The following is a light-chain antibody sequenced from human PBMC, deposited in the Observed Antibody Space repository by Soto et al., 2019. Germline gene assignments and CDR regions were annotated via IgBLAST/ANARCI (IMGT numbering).Light chain of an antibody. CDR1: SSDVGGYNY. J-gene: IGLJ3*02. CDR2: DVS. CDR3: RSYTAGSAPWV. V-gene: IGLV2-14*03. Sequence: QSALTQPASVSGSPGQSITISCTGTSSDVGGYNYVSWYQQHPGKAPQLIIYDVSDRPSGISNRFSGSKSGNTASLTISDLQADDEADYYCRSYTAGSAPWVFGGGTKLTVL.